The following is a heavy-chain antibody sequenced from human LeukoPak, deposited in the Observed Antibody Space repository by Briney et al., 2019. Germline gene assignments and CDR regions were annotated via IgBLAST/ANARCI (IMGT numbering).Heavy chain of an antibody. CDR2: IYPGDSHT. CDR1: GYSFTSYW. Sequence: KPGESLKISCKGSGYSFTSYWIGWVRQMPGKGLEWMGIIYPGDSHTRYSPSFQGQVTISADKSLSTAYLQWSSLKASDTAMYYCARQGWGSYYEGSAFHIWGQGTMVTVSS. J-gene: IGHJ3*02. CDR3: ARQGWGSYYEGSAFHI. V-gene: IGHV5-51*01. D-gene: IGHD1-26*01.